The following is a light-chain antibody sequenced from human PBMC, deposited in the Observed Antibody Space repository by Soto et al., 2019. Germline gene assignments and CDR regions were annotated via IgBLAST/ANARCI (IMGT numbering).Light chain of an antibody. J-gene: IGKJ1*01. CDR3: QHYGGPSWT. CDR1: QSVATNY. CDR2: GAS. Sequence: EIVLTQSPGTLSLSPGERATLSCRASQSVATNYLAWYQQKPGQAPRLLIFGASSRATGIPDKFSGSGSGTDFTLSISRLEPDDFAVYYGQHYGGPSWTFGLGTKVEIK. V-gene: IGKV3-20*01.